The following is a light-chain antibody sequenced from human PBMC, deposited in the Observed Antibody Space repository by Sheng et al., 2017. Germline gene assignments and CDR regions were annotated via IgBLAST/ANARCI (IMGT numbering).Light chain of an antibody. J-gene: IGLJ2*01. CDR3: QVWDSLSDLPGCF. CDR1: HIGGRS. CDR2: DDG. Sequence: SYELSQPPSVSVAPGQTARLTCGGSHIGGRSVNWYQQKPDQAPVLVVFDDGDRPEGIRQRFLWLQVWGHGHLTISGVGAGDEADYFCQVWDSLSDLPGCFFGGGTKLTVL. V-gene: IGLV3-21*02.